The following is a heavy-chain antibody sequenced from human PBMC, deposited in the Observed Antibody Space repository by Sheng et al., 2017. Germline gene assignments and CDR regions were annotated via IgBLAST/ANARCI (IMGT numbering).Heavy chain of an antibody. V-gene: IGHV4-38-2*02. J-gene: IGHJ4*02. CDR3: ARFKWELLEASDY. D-gene: IGHD1-26*01. Sequence: QVQLQESGPGLVKPSETLSLTCTVSGYSISSGNYWGWIRQPPGKGLEWIGIIYRSGSTYYNPSLKSRVTISIDTSKNQFSLKLSSVTAADTAVYYCARFKWELLEASDYWGQGTLVTVSS. CDR2: IYRSGST. CDR1: GYSISSGNY.